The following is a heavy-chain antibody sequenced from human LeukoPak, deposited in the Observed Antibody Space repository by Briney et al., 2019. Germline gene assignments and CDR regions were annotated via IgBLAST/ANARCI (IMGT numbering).Heavy chain of an antibody. V-gene: IGHV1-18*01. D-gene: IGHD3-3*01. CDR2: ISASNGNT. Sequence: ASVKVSCKASGYTFTRYGISWVRQAPGHGLEWMGWISASNGNTNYAQRLQGRVTMTTDTSTSTAYMELRSLRSDDTAVYYCARDYYDFWSGYYLYGMDVWGQGTTVTVSS. CDR1: GYTFTRYG. J-gene: IGHJ6*02. CDR3: ARDYYDFWSGYYLYGMDV.